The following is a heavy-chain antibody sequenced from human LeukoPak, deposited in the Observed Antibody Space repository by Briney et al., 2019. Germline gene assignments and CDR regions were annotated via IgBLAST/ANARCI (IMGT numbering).Heavy chain of an antibody. V-gene: IGHV1-8*01. D-gene: IGHD6-19*01. CDR1: GYTFTSYD. CDR2: MNPNSGNT. CDR3: ARVSQWLVPDIDY. J-gene: IGHJ4*02. Sequence: ASVKVSCKASGYTFTSYDIKWVRQATGQGLEWMGWMNPNSGNTGYAQKLQGRVTMTTDTSTSTAYMELRSLRSDDTAVYYCARVSQWLVPDIDYWGQGTLVTVSS.